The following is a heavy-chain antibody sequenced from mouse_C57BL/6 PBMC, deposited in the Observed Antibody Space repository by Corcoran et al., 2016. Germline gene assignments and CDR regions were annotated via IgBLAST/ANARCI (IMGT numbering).Heavy chain of an antibody. CDR2: INPGDGDT. D-gene: IGHD2-5*01. CDR1: GYAFSSYW. J-gene: IGHJ3*01. Sequence: QVQLQQSGAELVKPGDSVKISCKASGYAFSSYWMNRVPQRPGKGLEWIGQINPGDGDTNYNGKFKGKTTLTADKSSRTAYMQLSSLTSEDSAVYFCARSVDSNYVGFAYWGQGTLVTVSA. V-gene: IGHV1-80*01. CDR3: ARSVDSNYVGFAY.